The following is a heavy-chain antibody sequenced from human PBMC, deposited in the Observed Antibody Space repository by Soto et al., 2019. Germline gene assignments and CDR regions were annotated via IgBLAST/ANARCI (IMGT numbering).Heavy chain of an antibody. CDR2: IKSKTDGGTT. CDR1: GFTFSNAW. D-gene: IGHD3-22*01. V-gene: IGHV3-15*01. CDR3: TLATYYYDCSGYSYFDF. Sequence: GGSLRLSCAASGFTFSNAWMSWVRQAPGKGREWVGRIKSKTDGGTTDYAAPVKGRFTISRDESKNTLNLQMNSLKTEDTAEYYSTLATYYYDCSGYSYFDFWGQGTLVTVSS. J-gene: IGHJ4*02.